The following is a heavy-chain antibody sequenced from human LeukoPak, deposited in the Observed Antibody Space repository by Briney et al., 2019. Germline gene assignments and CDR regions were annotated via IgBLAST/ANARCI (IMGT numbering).Heavy chain of an antibody. V-gene: IGHV3-21*01. Sequence: GGSLRFSCEASGFTFTTYSMTWVRQAPGKGLEWVSIISSGSSAIFSADALKGRFTISRDGAKNLLYLDMNSLRAEDTAVYYCARGHTAVTRHFDFWGQGTLVTVSS. D-gene: IGHD4-17*01. CDR2: ISSGSSAI. J-gene: IGHJ4*02. CDR1: GFTFTTYS. CDR3: ARGHTAVTRHFDF.